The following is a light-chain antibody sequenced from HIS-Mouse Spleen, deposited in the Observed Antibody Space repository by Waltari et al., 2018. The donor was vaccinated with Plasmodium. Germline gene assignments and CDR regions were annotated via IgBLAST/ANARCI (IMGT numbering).Light chain of an antibody. CDR1: QSVSSSY. V-gene: IGKV3-20*01. J-gene: IGKJ5*01. CDR2: GAS. Sequence: EIVLTQSPGTLSLSPGERATLSCRASQSVSSSYLAWYQQKPGQAPTLRILGASSRATGIPDRFSGRGSGTDFTLTISRLEPEDFAVYYCQKYGSAPITFGQGTRLEIK. CDR3: QKYGSAPIT.